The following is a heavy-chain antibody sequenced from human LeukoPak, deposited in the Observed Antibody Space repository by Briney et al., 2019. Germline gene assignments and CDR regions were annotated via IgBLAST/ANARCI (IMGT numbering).Heavy chain of an antibody. D-gene: IGHD3-3*01. Sequence: GGSLRLSCAASGFTFSSYGMHWVRQAPGKGLEWVAVIYYDGSYKYYADSVKGRFTISRDDYKNTLYLQMNSLRGDDTAVYYGAREASGYYRDFWGQRTLVTVSS. J-gene: IGHJ4*02. V-gene: IGHV3-33*01. CDR1: GFTFSSYG. CDR3: AREASGYYRDF. CDR2: IYYDGSYK.